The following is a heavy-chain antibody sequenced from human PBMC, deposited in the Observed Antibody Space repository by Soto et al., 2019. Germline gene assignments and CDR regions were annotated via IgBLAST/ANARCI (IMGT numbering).Heavy chain of an antibody. CDR2: IYSGGYT. Sequence: EVQLVESGGGLIQPGGSLRLSCAVSGFTVSNNYMSWVRQAPGKGLEGVSVIYSGGYTAYGDSVKGRFTISRDNSKNTLFRPEKSPGPAAPPVVYCAPSPGGGGYWGQGTLVTVSS. V-gene: IGHV3-53*01. CDR1: GFTVSNNY. D-gene: IGHD3-10*01. J-gene: IGHJ4*02. CDR3: APSPGGGGY.